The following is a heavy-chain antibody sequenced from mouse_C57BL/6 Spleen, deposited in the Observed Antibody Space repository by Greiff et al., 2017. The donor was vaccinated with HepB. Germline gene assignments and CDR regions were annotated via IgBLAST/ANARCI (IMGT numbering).Heavy chain of an antibody. V-gene: IGHV5-4*01. D-gene: IGHD1-1*01. CDR1: GFTFSSYA. CDR3: ARDDGSSSYYFDY. CDR2: ISDGGSYT. J-gene: IGHJ2*01. Sequence: EVKLMESGGGLVKPGGSLKLSCAASGFTFSSYAMSWVRQTPEKRLEWVATISDGGSYTYYPDNVKGRFTISRDNAKNNLYLQMSHLKSEDTAMYYCARDDGSSSYYFDYWGQGTTLTVSS.